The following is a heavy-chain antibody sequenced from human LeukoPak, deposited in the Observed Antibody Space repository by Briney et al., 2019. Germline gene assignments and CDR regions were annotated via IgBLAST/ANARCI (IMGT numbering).Heavy chain of an antibody. CDR1: GGSMSSSSYY. Sequence: SETLSLTCTVSGGSMSSSSYYWGWIRQPPGKGLEWIGSIYSSGSTYYNPSLKSRVTISVDTSKNQFSLKLNSVTAADTAVYYCARHEAYCFVSYNSNLDYCVSVTL. CDR3: ARHEAYCFVSYNSNLDY. CDR2: IYSSGST. D-gene: IGHD2-21*01. V-gene: IGHV4-39*01. J-gene: IGHJ4*02.